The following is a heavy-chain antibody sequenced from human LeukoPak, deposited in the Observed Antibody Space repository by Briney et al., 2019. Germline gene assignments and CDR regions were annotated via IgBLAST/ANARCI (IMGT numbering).Heavy chain of an antibody. V-gene: IGHV3-48*01. CDR2: ISSSSSTI. CDR3: AREGYSPY. Sequence: PGGSLRLSCVASGFTFSNYEMNWVRQAPGKGLEWVSYISSSSSTIYYADSVKGRFTISRDNAKNSLSLQMNSLRAEDTAVYYCAREGYSPYWGQGTLVTVSS. J-gene: IGHJ4*02. CDR1: GFTFSNYE. D-gene: IGHD6-13*01.